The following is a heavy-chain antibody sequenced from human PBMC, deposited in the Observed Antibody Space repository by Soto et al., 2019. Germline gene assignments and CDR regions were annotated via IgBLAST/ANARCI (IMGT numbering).Heavy chain of an antibody. V-gene: IGHV1-58*02. CDR3: AADQYYDFWSGYYAFDI. CDR1: GFTFTSSA. Sequence: QMQLVQSGPEVKKPGTSVKVSCKASGFTFTSSAMQWVRQARGQRLEWIGWIVVGSGNTNYAQKFQERVTITRDMSTSTAYMELSSMRSEDTAVYYCAADQYYDFWSGYYAFDIWGQGTMVTVSS. D-gene: IGHD3-3*01. CDR2: IVVGSGNT. J-gene: IGHJ3*02.